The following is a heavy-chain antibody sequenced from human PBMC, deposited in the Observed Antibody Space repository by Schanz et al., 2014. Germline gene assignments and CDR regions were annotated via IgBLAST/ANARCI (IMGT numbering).Heavy chain of an antibody. CDR2: ISTSGTYM. CDR1: GFIFGSSV. Sequence: EVQLVESGGGLVQPGGSLRLSCAASGFIFGSSVMAWVRQAPGRGLEWVSSISTSGTYMYIADSLKGRLTISRDDAKKSMYLQMNSLRAEDTAVYYCAKGRFGELSAFDIWGQGTMVTVSS. D-gene: IGHD3-10*01. CDR3: AKGRFGELSAFDI. J-gene: IGHJ3*02. V-gene: IGHV3-21*04.